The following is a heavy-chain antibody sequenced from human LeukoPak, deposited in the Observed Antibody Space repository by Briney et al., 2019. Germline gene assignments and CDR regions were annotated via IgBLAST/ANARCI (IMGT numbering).Heavy chain of an antibody. CDR3: ARPHYYGSGSYYNGDY. D-gene: IGHD3-10*01. CDR2: INHSGST. CDR1: GGSFSGYY. J-gene: IGHJ4*02. Sequence: SETLSLTCTVSGGSFSGYYWSWIRQPPGKGLEWIGEINHSGSTNYNPSLKSRVTISVDTSKNQFSLKLSSVTAADTAVYYCARPHYYGSGSYYNGDYWGQGTLVTVSS. V-gene: IGHV4-34*01.